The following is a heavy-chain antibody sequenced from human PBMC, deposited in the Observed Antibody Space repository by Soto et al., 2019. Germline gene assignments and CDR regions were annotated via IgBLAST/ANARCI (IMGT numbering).Heavy chain of an antibody. V-gene: IGHV4-39*01. Sequence: QLQLQESGPGLVKPSETLSLTCTVSGGSISSSSYYWGWIRQTPGKGLEWIGSIYYSGSTSYNPSLKSRVTISVDTSKNQFSLKLSSVTAADTAVYYCASSYYYYMDVWGKGTTVTVSS. CDR2: IYYSGST. CDR1: GGSISSSSYY. J-gene: IGHJ6*03. CDR3: ASSYYYYMDV.